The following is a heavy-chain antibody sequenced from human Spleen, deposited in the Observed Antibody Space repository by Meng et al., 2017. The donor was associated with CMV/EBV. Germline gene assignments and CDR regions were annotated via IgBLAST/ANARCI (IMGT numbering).Heavy chain of an antibody. V-gene: IGHV3-53*01. J-gene: IGHJ6*02. CDR1: AFTVRSNY. CDR2: IFSSGST. D-gene: IGHD1-1*01. CDR3: ARGLGVRDYYYYAMDV. Sequence: GESLKISCAASAFTVRSNYMTWVRQAPGEGLEWVSVIFSSGSTYYADSVKGRFTISRDNSKNTLHLQMNSLRGEDTAVYYCARGLGVRDYYYYAMDVWGQGTTVTVSS.